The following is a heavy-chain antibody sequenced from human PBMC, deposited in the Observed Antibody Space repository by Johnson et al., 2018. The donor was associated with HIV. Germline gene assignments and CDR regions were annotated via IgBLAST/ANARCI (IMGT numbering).Heavy chain of an antibody. CDR3: ARAGSSSDDAFDI. D-gene: IGHD6-6*01. CDR2: ISSDGGSS. CDR1: GFTLSSYA. V-gene: IGHV3-64*01. Sequence: VQLVESGGGLVQPGGSLRLSCAASGFTLSSYAMHWVRQAPGKGLEYVSAISSDGGSSYSANSVKGRFTISRDNSKNTLFLQRNSLRAEDTAVYYCARAGSSSDDAFDIWGQGTMVTVSS. J-gene: IGHJ3*02.